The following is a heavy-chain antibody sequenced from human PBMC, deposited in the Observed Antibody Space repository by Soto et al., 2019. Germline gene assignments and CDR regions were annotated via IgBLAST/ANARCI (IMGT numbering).Heavy chain of an antibody. D-gene: IGHD2-15*01. V-gene: IGHV1-3*05. CDR2: INPVTGHT. CDR1: GYTFTTYA. J-gene: IGHJ3*01. CDR3: ARDDCSGGSCYPPTGAFDV. Sequence: QVELVQSGAEEKKPGASVKVSCKASGYTFTTYAMHWVRQAPGQRLEWMGWINPVTGHTKYSQKFQGRVTFAGDTSASTAYMELGSMTAEDTAVYYCARDDCSGGSCYPPTGAFDVWGQGTMVTVSS.